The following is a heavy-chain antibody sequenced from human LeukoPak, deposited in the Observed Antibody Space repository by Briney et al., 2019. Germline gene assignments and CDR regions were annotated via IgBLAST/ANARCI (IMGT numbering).Heavy chain of an antibody. D-gene: IGHD4-17*01. CDR2: TYYRSKWYN. CDR3: ARVTVNRELKDYYFGMDV. J-gene: IGHJ6*02. Sequence: SQTLSLTCAISGDSVSSNSAAWNWIRQSPSRGLEWLGRTYYRSKWYNHYAVSVKSRITINPDTSKTQFSLQLNSVTREDTAVYYCARVTVNRELKDYYFGMDVWGQGTTVTVSS. V-gene: IGHV6-1*01. CDR1: GDSVSSNSAA.